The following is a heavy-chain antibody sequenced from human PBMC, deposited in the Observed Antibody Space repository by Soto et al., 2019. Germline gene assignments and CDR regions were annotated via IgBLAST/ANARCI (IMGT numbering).Heavy chain of an antibody. CDR2: ISGSGGST. CDR1: GFTFSSYA. CDR3: EVLPYYYYYYGMDV. J-gene: IGHJ6*02. D-gene: IGHD2-15*01. Sequence: QPGGSLRLSCAASGFTFSSYAMSWVRQAPGKGLEWVSAISGSGGSTYYADSVKGRFTISRDNSKNTLYLQMNSLRAEDTAVYYCEVLPYYYYYYGMDVWGQGTTVTVSS. V-gene: IGHV3-23*01.